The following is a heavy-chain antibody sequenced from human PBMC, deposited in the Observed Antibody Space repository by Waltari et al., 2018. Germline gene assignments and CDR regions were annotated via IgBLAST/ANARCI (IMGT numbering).Heavy chain of an antibody. CDR2: ISYDGSDE. CDR3: ARDGPLQIQSWYSFDY. CDR1: GFTFSFHA. J-gene: IGHJ4*02. V-gene: IGHV3-30*07. D-gene: IGHD5-18*01. Sequence: QVQLVESGGGVVHPGRSLRLSCEASGFTFSFHAMHWVRQAPGRGLVWVAGISYDGSDEYYADSVRGRFTISRDDSKDTVNLQMNSLRPEDTAVYYCARDGPLQIQSWYSFDYWGQGTLVTVSS.